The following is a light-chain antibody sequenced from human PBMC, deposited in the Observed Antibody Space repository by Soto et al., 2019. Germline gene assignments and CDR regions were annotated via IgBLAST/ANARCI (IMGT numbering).Light chain of an antibody. CDR2: EVS. J-gene: IGLJ3*02. Sequence: QSALTQPASVSGSPGQSITISCTGTSSDVGGYNYVSWYQQHPGKAPKLMIYEVSNRPSGVSNRFSGSKSGNTASLTISGLQAEDEDNYSCSSYTSSSTVFGGGTKLTVL. CDR1: SSDVGGYNY. CDR3: SSYTSSSTV. V-gene: IGLV2-14*01.